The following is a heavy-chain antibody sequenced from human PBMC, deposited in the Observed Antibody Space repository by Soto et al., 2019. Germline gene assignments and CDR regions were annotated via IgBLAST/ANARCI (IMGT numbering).Heavy chain of an antibody. CDR2: ISYDGSNK. Sequence: GGSLRLSCAASGFTFSSYGMHWVRRAPGKGLEWVAVISYDGSNKYYADSVKGRFTISRDNSKNTLYLQMNSLRAEDTAVYYCAKDAGYCSSTSCFGPLYYYYGMDVWGQGTTVTVSS. CDR3: AKDAGYCSSTSCFGPLYYYYGMDV. V-gene: IGHV3-30*18. D-gene: IGHD2-2*01. CDR1: GFTFSSYG. J-gene: IGHJ6*02.